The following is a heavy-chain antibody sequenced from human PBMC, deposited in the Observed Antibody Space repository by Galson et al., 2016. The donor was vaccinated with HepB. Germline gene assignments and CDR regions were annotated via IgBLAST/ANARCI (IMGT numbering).Heavy chain of an antibody. CDR3: ARASGQLVLPAPFDY. CDR1: GGSISSYDW. D-gene: IGHD2-2*01. CDR2: IYHGGRT. V-gene: IGHV4-4*02. J-gene: IGHJ4*02. Sequence: SETLSLTCAVSGGSISSYDWWNWVRQAPGKGLEWIGEIYHGGRTIYNPSLKSRVTMSLDKSKNEFSLILSSVTAADTAVYYCARASGQLVLPAPFDYWGQGTLVTVSS.